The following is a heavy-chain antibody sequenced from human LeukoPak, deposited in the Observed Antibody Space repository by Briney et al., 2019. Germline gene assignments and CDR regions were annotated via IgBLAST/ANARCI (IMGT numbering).Heavy chain of an antibody. J-gene: IGHJ6*03. Sequence: SETLSLTCAVYGGSFSGYYWSWIRQPPGKGQEWIGEINHSGSTNYNPSLKSRVTISVDTSKSQFSLKLSSVTAADTAVYYCASRGYCSSTGCYRNYYYYYMDVWGKGTTVTVSS. CDR1: GGSFSGYY. CDR2: INHSGST. CDR3: ASRGYCSSTGCYRNYYYYYMDV. D-gene: IGHD2-2*02. V-gene: IGHV4-34*01.